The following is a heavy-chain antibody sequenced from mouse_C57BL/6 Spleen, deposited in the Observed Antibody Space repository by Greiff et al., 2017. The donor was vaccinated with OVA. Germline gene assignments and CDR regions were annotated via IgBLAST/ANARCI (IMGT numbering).Heavy chain of an antibody. CDR1: GYTFTDYY. J-gene: IGHJ3*01. CDR3: ARWGGTTWFAY. D-gene: IGHD4-1*01. CDR2: IYPGSGNT. Sequence: VQLQQSGAELVRPGASVKLSCKASGYTFTDYYINWVKQRPGQGLEWIARIYPGSGNTYYNEKFKGKATLTAEKSSSTAYMQLSSLTSEDSAVYFCARWGGTTWFAYWGQGTLVTVSA. V-gene: IGHV1-76*01.